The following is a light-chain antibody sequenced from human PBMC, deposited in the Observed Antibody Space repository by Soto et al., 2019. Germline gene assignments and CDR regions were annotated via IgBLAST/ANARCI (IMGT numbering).Light chain of an antibody. CDR3: QQYGSPPWT. CDR1: QYINTR. CDR2: QTS. V-gene: IGKV3-20*01. Sequence: EIVLTQSPATLSSFPGDRVTLSCRASQYINTRLAWYQHRPGQAPRLLIYQTSIRAAGIPARFSASGTGTDFTLTISRLEPEDFAVYYCQQYGSPPWTFGQGTKVDIK. J-gene: IGKJ1*01.